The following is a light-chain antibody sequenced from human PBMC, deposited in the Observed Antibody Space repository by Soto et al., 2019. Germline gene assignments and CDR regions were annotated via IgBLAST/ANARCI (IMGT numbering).Light chain of an antibody. J-gene: IGKJ3*01. V-gene: IGKV1-5*01. CDR2: DAS. CDR3: LHDYSYPRT. Sequence: DIQLTQSPSTLSASVGDRVTITCRAGQTISNWLAWYQQRPGKAPQLLISDASRLESGVPSRFSGSGSGAYFTLTIRSLQPEDFATYFCLHDYSYPRTFGPGTKVDIK. CDR1: QTISNW.